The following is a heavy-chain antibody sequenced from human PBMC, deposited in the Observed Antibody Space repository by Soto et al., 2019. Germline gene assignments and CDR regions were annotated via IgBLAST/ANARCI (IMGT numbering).Heavy chain of an antibody. CDR1: GFTFSNYW. Sequence: EVQLVESGGGLVQPGGSLRLSCAASGFTFSNYWMSWVRQAPGKGLEWVADIKEDGSATYFVDSLKGRFTISRDNTKNSLYLQMNSLRAEDTAVYYCARDAPLYSSGDTYYWGFDCWGQRTLVTVSS. CDR3: ARDAPLYSSGDTYYWGFDC. J-gene: IGHJ4*02. CDR2: IKEDGSAT. V-gene: IGHV3-7*01. D-gene: IGHD2-15*01.